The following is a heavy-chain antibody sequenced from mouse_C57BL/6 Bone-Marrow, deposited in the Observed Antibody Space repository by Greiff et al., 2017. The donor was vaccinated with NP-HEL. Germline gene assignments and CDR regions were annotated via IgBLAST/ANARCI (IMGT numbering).Heavy chain of an antibody. Sequence: QVQLQQSGAELAKPGASVKLSCKASGYTFTSYWMHWVKQRPGQGLEWIGYINPSSGYTKYNQKFKDKATLTADKSSSTAYMQLSSLTYEYAAVYYCAREGGDYGSSFTYAMDYWGQGTSVTVSS. CDR1: GYTFTSYW. D-gene: IGHD1-1*01. V-gene: IGHV1-7*01. CDR3: AREGGDYGSSFTYAMDY. J-gene: IGHJ4*01. CDR2: INPSSGYT.